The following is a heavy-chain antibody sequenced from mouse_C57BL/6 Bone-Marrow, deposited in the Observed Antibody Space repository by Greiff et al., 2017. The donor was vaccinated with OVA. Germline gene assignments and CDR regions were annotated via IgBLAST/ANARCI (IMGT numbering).Heavy chain of an antibody. CDR1: GYTFTSYW. V-gene: IGHV1-53*01. J-gene: IGHJ2*01. CDR3: ARAERFYYGSSYGNFDY. Sequence: QVQLQQSGTELVKPGASVKLSCKASGYTFTSYWMHWVKQRPGQGLEWIGNINPSNGGTNYNEKFKSKATLTVDKSSSTAYMQLSSLTSEDSAVYYCARAERFYYGSSYGNFDYWGQGTTLTVSS. D-gene: IGHD1-1*01. CDR2: INPSNGGT.